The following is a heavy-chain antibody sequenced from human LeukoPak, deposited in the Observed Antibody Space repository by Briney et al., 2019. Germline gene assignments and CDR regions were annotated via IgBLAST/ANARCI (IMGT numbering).Heavy chain of an antibody. CDR1: GYTFTGYY. J-gene: IGHJ4*02. Sequence: ASVKVSCKASGYTFTGYYMHWVRQAPGQRLEWMGWINAGNGNTKYSQEFQGRVTITRDTSASTAYMELSSLRSEDMAVYYCARSRIVGAIDYWGQGTLVTVSS. CDR3: ARSRIVGAIDY. D-gene: IGHD1-26*01. CDR2: INAGNGNT. V-gene: IGHV1-3*03.